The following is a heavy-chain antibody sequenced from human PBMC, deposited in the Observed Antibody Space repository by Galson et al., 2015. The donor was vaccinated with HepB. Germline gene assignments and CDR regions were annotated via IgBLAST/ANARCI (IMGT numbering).Heavy chain of an antibody. J-gene: IGHJ6*03. V-gene: IGHV1-69*13. D-gene: IGHD6-13*01. CDR3: ARPGIAATGTHYYFYYYMDV. CDR1: GGAFSSSA. Sequence: SVKVSCKASGGAFSSSAISWVRQAPGQGLEWMGGIIPIFGTANYAQKFQGRVTITADESTSTAYMELSSLRSEDTAVYYCARPGIAATGTHYYFYYYMDVWGKGTTVTVSS. CDR2: IIPIFGTA.